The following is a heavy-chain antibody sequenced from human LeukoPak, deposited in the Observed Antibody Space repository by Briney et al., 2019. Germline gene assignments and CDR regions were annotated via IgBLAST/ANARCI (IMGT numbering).Heavy chain of an antibody. J-gene: IGHJ6*02. V-gene: IGHV3-30*18. Sequence: GRSLRLSCAASGFTFSNYGIHWVRQAPGKGLEWVAVISYDGSNKYYADSVKGRFTISRDNSKNTLYLQMNSLRAEDTAVYYCAKDLGDYIANYHYYAMDVWGQGTTVTVSS. CDR1: GFTFSNYG. D-gene: IGHD4-17*01. CDR2: ISYDGSNK. CDR3: AKDLGDYIANYHYYAMDV.